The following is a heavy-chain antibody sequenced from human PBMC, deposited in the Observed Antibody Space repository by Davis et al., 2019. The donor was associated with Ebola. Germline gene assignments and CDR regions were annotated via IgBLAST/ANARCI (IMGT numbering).Heavy chain of an antibody. CDR3: ARHRITIFGVANYYYGMDV. V-gene: IGHV5-51*01. CDR2: IYPGDSDT. CDR1: GYSFTSYW. Sequence: KVSCKGSGYSFTSYWIGWVRQMPGKGLEWMGIIYPGDSDTRYSPSFQGQVTISADKSISTAYLQWSSLKASDTAMYYCARHRITIFGVANYYYGMDVWGKGTTVTVSS. J-gene: IGHJ6*04. D-gene: IGHD3-3*01.